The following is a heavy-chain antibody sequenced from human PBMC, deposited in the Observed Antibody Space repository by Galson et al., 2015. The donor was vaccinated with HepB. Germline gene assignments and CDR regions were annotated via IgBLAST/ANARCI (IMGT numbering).Heavy chain of an antibody. CDR1: GYSFTSYW. D-gene: IGHD6-13*01. CDR2: IDPSDSYT. Sequence: QSGAEVKKPGESLRISCKGSGYSFTSYWISWVRQMPGKGLEWMGRIDPSDSYTNYSPSFQGHVTISADKSISTAYLQWSSLKASDTAMYYCATITPGIAAAGTGSWTWFDPWGQGTLVTVSS. J-gene: IGHJ5*02. V-gene: IGHV5-10-1*01. CDR3: ATITPGIAAAGTGSWTWFDP.